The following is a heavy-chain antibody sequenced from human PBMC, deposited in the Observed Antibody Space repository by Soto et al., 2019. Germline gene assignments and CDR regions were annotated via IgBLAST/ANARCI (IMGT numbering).Heavy chain of an antibody. CDR3: ARGKEGGWLDY. J-gene: IGHJ4*02. CDR1: GFTFSSYG. Sequence: QVQLVESGGGVVQPGRSLRLSCAASGFTFSSYGMHWVRQAPGKGLEWVAVIWYDGSNKYYADSVKGRFTISRDNSKNTLYLQMNSLRAEDTAVYYCARGKEGGWLDYWCQGTLVTVSS. V-gene: IGHV3-33*01. D-gene: IGHD6-19*01. CDR2: IWYDGSNK.